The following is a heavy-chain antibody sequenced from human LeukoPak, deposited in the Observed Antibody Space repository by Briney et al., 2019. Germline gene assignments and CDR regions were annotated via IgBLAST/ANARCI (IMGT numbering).Heavy chain of an antibody. V-gene: IGHV3-48*03. J-gene: IGHJ3*02. CDR2: IDSSGSPI. Sequence: PGGSLRLSCAASGFTFSSYVMNWVRQAPGKGLEWVSFIDSSGSPIYYADSVKGRFTISRDNAKNSLYLQMNSLRAEDTAVYYCAGGSHYDSSGYPHDAFDIWGQGTMVTVSS. CDR3: AGGSHYDSSGYPHDAFDI. CDR1: GFTFSSYV. D-gene: IGHD3-22*01.